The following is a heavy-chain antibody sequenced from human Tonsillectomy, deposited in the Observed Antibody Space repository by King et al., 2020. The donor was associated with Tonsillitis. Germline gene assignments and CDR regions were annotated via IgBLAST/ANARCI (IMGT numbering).Heavy chain of an antibody. V-gene: IGHV3-33*05. D-gene: IGHD2-2*01. CDR1: GFTFSSYD. CDR3: ARGYCSRTICQPRYYYYYGMDV. J-gene: IGHJ6*02. CDR2: ISSDGSNK. Sequence: ESGGGVVQPGRSLRLSCAASGFTFSSYDMHWVRQAPGKGLEWVAIISSDGSNKYYADSVKGRFTISRDNSKNTLYLQMNSLRAEDTAVYYCARGYCSRTICQPRYYYYYGMDVWGQGTTVTVSS.